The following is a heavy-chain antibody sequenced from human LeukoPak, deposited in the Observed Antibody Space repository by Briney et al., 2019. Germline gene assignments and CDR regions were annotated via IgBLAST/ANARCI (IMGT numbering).Heavy chain of an antibody. D-gene: IGHD3-9*01. Sequence: GASLRLSCAASGFIFRNYAMSWVRQAPGKGQEWDSAITGSGDTTYYADSVKGRFTISRDNSKNTLYVEMNTLRAEDTAVYYCAKWGDYDILTGYYVSDFWGQGTLVTVSS. CDR1: GFIFRNYA. CDR3: AKWGDYDILTGYYVSDF. CDR2: ITGSGDTT. J-gene: IGHJ4*02. V-gene: IGHV3-23*01.